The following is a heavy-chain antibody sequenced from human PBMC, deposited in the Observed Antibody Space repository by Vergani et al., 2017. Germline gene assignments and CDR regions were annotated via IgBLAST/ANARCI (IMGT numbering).Heavy chain of an antibody. J-gene: IGHJ6*02. CDR1: GFTFSNAW. V-gene: IGHV3-15*01. CDR2: IKSKTDGGTT. Sequence: EVQLVESGGGLVKPGGSLRLSCAASGFTFSNAWMSWVRQAPGKGLEWVGRIKSKTDGGTTDYAAPVKGRFTISRENAKNSLYLQMNSLRAGDTAVYYCARDRYYYGMDVWGQGTTVTVSS. CDR3: ARDRYYYGMDV.